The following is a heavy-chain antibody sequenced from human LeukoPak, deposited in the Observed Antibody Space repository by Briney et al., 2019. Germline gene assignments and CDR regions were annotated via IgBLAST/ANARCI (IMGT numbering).Heavy chain of an antibody. J-gene: IGHJ6*02. CDR1: GFTFSGFW. CDR2: INSDGSEG. Sequence: PGGSLRLSCAVSGFTFSGFWMSWSRQAPGKGLEWVASINSDGSEGYYADVVKGRFTISRDNAKNSLYLQINSLRAEDTAVYYCARNNGMDVWGQGTTVIVSS. CDR3: ARNNGMDV. V-gene: IGHV3-7*03.